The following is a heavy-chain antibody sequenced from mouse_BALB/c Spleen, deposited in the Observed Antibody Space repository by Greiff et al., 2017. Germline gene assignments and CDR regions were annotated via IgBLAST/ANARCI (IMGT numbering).Heavy chain of an antibody. CDR1: GYSITSCYY. Sequence: EVQLQESGPGLVKPSQSLSLTCSVTGYSITSCYYWNWIRQFPGNKLEWMGYISYDGSNNYNPSLKNRISITRDTSKNQFFLKLNSVTTEDTATYYCARESGKNSHFDYWGQGTTLTVSS. D-gene: IGHD5-1-1*01. CDR2: ISYDGSN. CDR3: ARESGKNSHFDY. V-gene: IGHV3-6*02. J-gene: IGHJ2*01.